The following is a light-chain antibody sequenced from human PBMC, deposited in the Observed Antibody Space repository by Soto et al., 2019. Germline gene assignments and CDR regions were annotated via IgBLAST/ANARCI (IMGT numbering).Light chain of an antibody. CDR1: QSVSSN. J-gene: IGKJ2*01. V-gene: IGKV3-15*01. CDR2: GAS. Sequence: EIVMTQSPATLSVSPGERATLSCRASQSVSSNLAWYQQKPGQAPRLLIYGASTRATGIPARFSGSGSGTEFTLTISSLQSEDLAVYYCQQYSNWPPMYTFGQGTKVDIK. CDR3: QQYSNWPPMYT.